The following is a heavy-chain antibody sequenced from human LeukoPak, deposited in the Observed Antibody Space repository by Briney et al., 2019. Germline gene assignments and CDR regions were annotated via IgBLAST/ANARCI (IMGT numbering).Heavy chain of an antibody. CDR3: ARVNGGYYYGSGSYNYYYYYGMDV. V-gene: IGHV4-34*01. CDR2: INHSGST. CDR1: GGSFSGYY. J-gene: IGHJ6*02. D-gene: IGHD3-10*01. Sequence: PSETLSLTCAVYGGSFSGYYWSWIRQPPGKGLEWIGEINHSGSTNYNPSLKSRVTISVDTYKNQFSLKLSPVTAADTAVYYCARVNGGYYYGSGSYNYYYYYGMDVWGQGTTVTVSS.